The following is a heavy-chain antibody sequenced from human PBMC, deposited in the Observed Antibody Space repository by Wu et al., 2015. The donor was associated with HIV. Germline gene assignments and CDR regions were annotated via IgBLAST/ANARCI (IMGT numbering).Heavy chain of an antibody. Sequence: QVQLVQSGAEVKKPGASVKVSCKASGYTFTSYDINWVRQATGQGLEWMGWMNPNSGNTGYAQKFQGRVTMTRNTSISTAYMELSSLRSEDTAVYYCARQSSSPQENSVSNWFDPVGPGNPGPPSPQ. V-gene: IGHV1-8*01. CDR3: ARQSSSPQENSVSNWFDP. D-gene: IGHD6-13*01. CDR2: MNPNSGNT. J-gene: IGHJ5*02. CDR1: GYTFTSYD.